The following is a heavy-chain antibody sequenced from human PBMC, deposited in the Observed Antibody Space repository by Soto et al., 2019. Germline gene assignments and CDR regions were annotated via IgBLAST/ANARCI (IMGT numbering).Heavy chain of an antibody. Sequence: QLQMQESGPGLVQPSETLSLTCTVSGGSISSSTYYWGWIRQPPGKGLEWIGSIYYSGSAYYNPAPKGRGPLSRETSKNQDSPKPGPVAAAEPAGYFCGGPLLGATILSGFDSWGQGILVTVSS. CDR2: IYYSGSA. J-gene: IGHJ4*02. D-gene: IGHD5-12*01. CDR3: GGPLLGATILSGFDS. CDR1: GGSISSSTYY. V-gene: IGHV4-39*01.